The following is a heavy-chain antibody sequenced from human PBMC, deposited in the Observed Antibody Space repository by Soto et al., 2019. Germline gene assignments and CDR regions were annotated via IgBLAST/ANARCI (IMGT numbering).Heavy chain of an antibody. D-gene: IGHD3-3*02. Sequence: PSETLSLTYTVSGGSISSGGYYWSWIRQHPGKGLEWIGYIYYSGSTSYNPSLKSRVTLSVDTSKSQFSLRLTSVTASDTAIYYCARLGAFYQSLDPWGQGTLVTVSS. CDR2: IYYSGST. CDR3: ARLGAFYQSLDP. V-gene: IGHV4-31*03. J-gene: IGHJ5*02. CDR1: GGSISSGGYY.